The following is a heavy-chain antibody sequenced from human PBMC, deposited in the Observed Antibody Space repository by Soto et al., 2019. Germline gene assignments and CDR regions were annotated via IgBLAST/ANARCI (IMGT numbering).Heavy chain of an antibody. D-gene: IGHD3-10*01. V-gene: IGHV1-18*01. J-gene: IGHJ6*02. CDR3: ASGTITMVRGVIIDYYGMDV. Sequence: ASVKVSCKASGYTFTSYGISWVRQAPGQGLEWMGWISAYNGNTNYAQKLQGRVTMTTDTSTSTAYTELRSLRSDDTAVYYCASGTITMVRGVIIDYYGMDVWGQGTTVTVSS. CDR1: GYTFTSYG. CDR2: ISAYNGNT.